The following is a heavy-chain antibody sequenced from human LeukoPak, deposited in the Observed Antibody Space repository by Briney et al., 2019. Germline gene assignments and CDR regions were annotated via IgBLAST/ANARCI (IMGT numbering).Heavy chain of an antibody. Sequence: GRSLRLSCAASGFTFSSYAMHWVRQAPGKGLEWVAVISYDGSNKYYADSVKGRFTISRDNAKNSLYLQMNSLRAEDTAVYYCARTISSSSTSCFLYWGQGTLVTVSS. CDR2: ISYDGSNK. D-gene: IGHD2-2*01. V-gene: IGHV3-30*04. CDR1: GFTFSSYA. J-gene: IGHJ4*02. CDR3: ARTISSSSTSCFLY.